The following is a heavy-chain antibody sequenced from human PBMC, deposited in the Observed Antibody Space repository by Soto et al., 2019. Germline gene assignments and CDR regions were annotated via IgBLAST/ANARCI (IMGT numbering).Heavy chain of an antibody. Sequence: GGSLRLSFAASGFTFSTFSMNWVRKAPGRGLEWISYISGGGRPISYADSVKGRFTISRDNAKNSPYLQMDSLTDEDTAVYYCARDLGWAFDSWGQGTLVTVSS. CDR2: ISGGGRPI. CDR3: ARDLGWAFDS. CDR1: GFTFSTFS. J-gene: IGHJ4*02. D-gene: IGHD6-19*01. V-gene: IGHV3-48*02.